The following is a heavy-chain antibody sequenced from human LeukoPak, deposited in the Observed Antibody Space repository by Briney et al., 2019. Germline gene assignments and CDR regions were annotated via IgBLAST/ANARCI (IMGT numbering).Heavy chain of an antibody. D-gene: IGHD3-3*01. Sequence: NPSETLSLTCAVSGYSISSGYYWAWIRQPPGKGLEWIGSIYHSGSTYYNPSLKSRVTISVDTSKNQFSLKLSSVTAADTAVYYCASGTYYDFWSGYRVRRSHIDYWGQGTLVTVSS. V-gene: IGHV4-38-2*01. CDR3: ASGTYYDFWSGYRVRRSHIDY. CDR2: IYHSGST. CDR1: GYSISSGYY. J-gene: IGHJ4*02.